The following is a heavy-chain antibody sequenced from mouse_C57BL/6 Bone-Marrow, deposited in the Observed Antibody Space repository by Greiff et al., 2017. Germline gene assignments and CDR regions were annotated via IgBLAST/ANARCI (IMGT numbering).Heavy chain of an antibody. CDR3: ARSLWVTTTFAY. V-gene: IGHV1-64*01. D-gene: IGHD2-1*01. J-gene: IGHJ3*01. Sequence: QVQLKQPGAELVKPGASVKLSCKASGYTFTSYWMHWVKQRPGQGLEWIGMIHPNSGSTNYNEKFKSKATLTVDKSSSTAYMQLSSLTSEDSAVXYCARSLWVTTTFAYWGQGTLVTVSA. CDR1: GYTFTSYW. CDR2: IHPNSGST.